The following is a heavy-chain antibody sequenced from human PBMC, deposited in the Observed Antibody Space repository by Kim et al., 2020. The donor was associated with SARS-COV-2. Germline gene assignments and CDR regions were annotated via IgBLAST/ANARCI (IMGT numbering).Heavy chain of an antibody. J-gene: IGHJ6*02. D-gene: IGHD2-2*01. CDR3: ASNYQLLSDYYYYGMDV. V-gene: IGHV1-46*01. Sequence: ASVKVSCKASGYTFTSYYMHWVRQAPGQGLEWMGIINPSGGSTSYAQKFQGRVTMTRDTSTSTVYMELSSLRSEDTAVYYCASNYQLLSDYYYYGMDVWGQGTTVTVSS. CDR1: GYTFTSYY. CDR2: INPSGGST.